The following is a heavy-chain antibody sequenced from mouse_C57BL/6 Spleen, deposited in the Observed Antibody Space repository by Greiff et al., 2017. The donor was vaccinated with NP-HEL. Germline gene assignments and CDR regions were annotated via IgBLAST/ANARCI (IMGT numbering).Heavy chain of an antibody. CDR2: ISSGSSTI. V-gene: IGHV5-17*01. CDR1: GFTFSDYG. CDR3: ARPLITTVVAPFDY. J-gene: IGHJ2*01. D-gene: IGHD1-1*01. Sequence: EVQLVESGGGLVKPGGSLKLSCAASGFTFSDYGMHWVRQAPEKGLEWVAYISSGSSTIYYADTVKGRFTISRDNAKNTLFLQMTSLRSEDTAMYYCARPLITTVVAPFDYWGQGTTLTVSS.